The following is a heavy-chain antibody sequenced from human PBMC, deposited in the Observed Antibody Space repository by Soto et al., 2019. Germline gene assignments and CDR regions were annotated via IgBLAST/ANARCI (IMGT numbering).Heavy chain of an antibody. J-gene: IGHJ3*02. CDR2: ISYDGSNK. Sequence: QVQLVESGGGVVQPGRSLRLSCAASGFTFSSYAMHWVRQAPGKGLEWVAVISYDGSNKYYADSVKGRFTISRDNSKNTLYLQMNSLRAEDTAVYYCARDGAGAFDIWGQGTMVTVSS. CDR3: ARDGAGAFDI. CDR1: GFTFSSYA. D-gene: IGHD2-15*01. V-gene: IGHV3-30-3*01.